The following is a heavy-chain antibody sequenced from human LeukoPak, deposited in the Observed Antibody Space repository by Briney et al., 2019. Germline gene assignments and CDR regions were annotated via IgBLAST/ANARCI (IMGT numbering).Heavy chain of an antibody. CDR3: AREETYYDILTGYFPFPYFDY. V-gene: IGHV4-4*07. CDR2: IYTSGST. CDR1: GGSTSSYY. Sequence: SETLSLTCTVSGGSTSSYYWSWIRQPAGKGLEWIGRIYTSGSTNYNPSLKSRVTMSVDTSKNQFSLKLSSVTAADTAVYYCAREETYYDILTGYFPFPYFDYWGQGTLVTVSS. J-gene: IGHJ4*02. D-gene: IGHD3-9*01.